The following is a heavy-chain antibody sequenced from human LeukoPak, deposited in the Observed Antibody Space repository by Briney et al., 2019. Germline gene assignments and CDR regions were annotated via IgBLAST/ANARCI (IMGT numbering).Heavy chain of an antibody. V-gene: IGHV1-18*04. CDR1: GYTLTDYY. CDR2: ISAYNGNT. J-gene: IGHJ4*02. CDR3: ARGGDQGYCSGGSCYPDY. D-gene: IGHD2-15*01. Sequence: ASVKVSCKASGYTLTDYYIHWVRQAPGQGLEWMGWISAYNGNTNYAQKLQGRVTMTTDTSTSTAYMELRSLRSDDTAVYYCARGGDQGYCSGGSCYPDYWGQGTLVTVSS.